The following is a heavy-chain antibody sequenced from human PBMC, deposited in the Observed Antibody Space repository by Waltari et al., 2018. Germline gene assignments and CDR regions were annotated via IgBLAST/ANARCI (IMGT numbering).Heavy chain of an antibody. V-gene: IGHV4-39*07. CDR1: GGSISSSSYY. CDR2: IYYSGST. D-gene: IGHD6-6*01. J-gene: IGHJ5*02. Sequence: QLQLQESGPGLVKPSETLSLTCTVSGGSISSSSYYWGWIRQPPGKGLEWIGSIYYSGSTYYNPSLKSRVTMTEDTSTDTAYMELSSLRSEDTAVYYCATGPPTGIAARWGWFDPWGQGTLVTVSS. CDR3: ATGPPTGIAARWGWFDP.